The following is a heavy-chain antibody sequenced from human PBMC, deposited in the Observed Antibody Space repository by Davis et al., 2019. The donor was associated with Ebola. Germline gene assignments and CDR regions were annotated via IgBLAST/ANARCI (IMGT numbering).Heavy chain of an antibody. CDR3: AKLIRYSDYENY. D-gene: IGHD4-11*01. J-gene: IGHJ4*02. CDR1: GDTFSDYW. V-gene: IGHV3-7*01. CDR2: IKEDGSEK. Sequence: PGGSLRLSCVASGDTFSDYWMSWVRQAPGKGLEWVGSIKEDGSEKNYVDSVKGRFTISRDKSKNTMYLQMNNLREEDTAVYYCAKLIRYSDYENYWGQGTLVTVSS.